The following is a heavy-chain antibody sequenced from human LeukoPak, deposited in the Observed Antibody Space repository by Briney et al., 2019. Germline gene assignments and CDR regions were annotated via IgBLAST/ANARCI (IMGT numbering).Heavy chain of an antibody. D-gene: IGHD3-10*01. Sequence: SETLSLTCTVSGYSISSGYYWGWIRQPPGKGLEWIGSIYHSGSTYYNPSLKSRVTISVDTSKNQFSLKLSSVTAADTAVYYCARDKGGGVFDYWGQGTLVTVSS. J-gene: IGHJ4*02. V-gene: IGHV4-38-2*02. CDR2: IYHSGST. CDR1: GYSISSGYY. CDR3: ARDKGGGVFDY.